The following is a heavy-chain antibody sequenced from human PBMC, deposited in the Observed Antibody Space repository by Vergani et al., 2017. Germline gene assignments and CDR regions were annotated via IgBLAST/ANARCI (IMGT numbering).Heavy chain of an antibody. J-gene: IGHJ3*01. CDR3: VHRLGYFDWDGAFDV. CDR2: VYWNDDE. Sequence: QITLRESGPTLVKPTQTLTLTCTFSGFSLTTGGEGVGWIRQPPGRALEWLAFVYWNDDERYCPSLKSRVTITKDTSKNEVILTMATMDPVDTATYYCVHRLGYFDWDGAFDVWGPGTMVTVSS. CDR1: GFSLTTGGEG. D-gene: IGHD3-9*01. V-gene: IGHV2-5*01.